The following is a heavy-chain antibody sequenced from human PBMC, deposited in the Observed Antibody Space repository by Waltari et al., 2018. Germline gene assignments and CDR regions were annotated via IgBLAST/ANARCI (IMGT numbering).Heavy chain of an antibody. J-gene: IGHJ4*01. CDR3: GWLVVYAKDYFDY. CDR2: SRSKAYGGTT. D-gene: IGHD2-8*02. Sequence: EVQLVESGGGLVQPGRSLRLSCTASGFTFGDYAMSWFRQAPGTGMEWVGFSRSKAYGGTTEYATSVKGRFTISRDDSKSIAYLQMNSLKTEDTAVYYCGWLVVYAKDYFDYWGQGTLVTVSS. V-gene: IGHV3-49*03. CDR1: GFTFGDYA.